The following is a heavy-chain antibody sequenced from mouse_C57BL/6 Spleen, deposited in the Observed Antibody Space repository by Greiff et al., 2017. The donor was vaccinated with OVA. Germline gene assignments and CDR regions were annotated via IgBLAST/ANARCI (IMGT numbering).Heavy chain of an antibody. CDR1: GYTFTSYW. Sequence: QVQLQQPGAELVRPGSSVKLSCKASGYTFTSYWMHWVKQRPIQGLEWIGNIDPSDSETHYNQKFKDKATLTVDKSSSTAYMQLSSLTSEDSAVYYCAREGDYYGSSWTYWGQGTTLTVSS. J-gene: IGHJ2*01. CDR3: AREGDYYGSSWTY. D-gene: IGHD1-1*01. V-gene: IGHV1-52*01. CDR2: IDPSDSET.